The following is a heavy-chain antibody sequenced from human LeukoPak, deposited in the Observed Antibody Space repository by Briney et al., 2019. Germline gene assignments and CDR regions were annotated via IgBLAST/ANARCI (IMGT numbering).Heavy chain of an antibody. CDR1: GYTFTGYY. CDR2: INPNSGGT. Sequence: ASVKVSCKASGYTFTGYYMHSVRQAPGQGLEWMGWINPNSGGTNNAQKFQGRVTMTKDTSISTAYMERSRLGSDDTAVYYCAREECRGGSCLTYFDYWGQGTLVTVSS. V-gene: IGHV1-2*02. D-gene: IGHD2-15*01. CDR3: AREECRGGSCLTYFDY. J-gene: IGHJ4*02.